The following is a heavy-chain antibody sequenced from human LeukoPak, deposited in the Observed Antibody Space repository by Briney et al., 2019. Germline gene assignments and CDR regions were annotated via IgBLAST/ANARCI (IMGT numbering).Heavy chain of an antibody. CDR1: GGSFSGYY. CDR2: INHSGST. CDR3: ARDYSDGSTPREFDY. Sequence: SETLSLTCAVYGGSFSGYYWSWIRQPPGKGLEWIGEINHSGSTNYNPSLKSRVTISVDTSKNQFSLELSSVTAADTAVYYCARDYSDGSTPREFDYWGQGTLVTVSS. J-gene: IGHJ4*02. V-gene: IGHV4-34*01. D-gene: IGHD2-15*01.